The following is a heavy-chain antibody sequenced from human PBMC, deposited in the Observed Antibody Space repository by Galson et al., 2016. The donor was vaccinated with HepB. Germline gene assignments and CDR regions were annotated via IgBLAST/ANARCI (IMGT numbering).Heavy chain of an antibody. D-gene: IGHD4-17*01. Sequence: SVKVSCKASGYTFTSYGISWVRQAPGQGLECMGWISAYNGNTNYAQKLQGRVTMTTDTSTSTAYMELRSVRSDDTAVYSCARADDSGDYVGAVDIWGQGTIVTVSS. CDR2: ISAYNGNT. CDR1: GYTFTSYG. J-gene: IGHJ3*02. V-gene: IGHV1-18*01. CDR3: ARADDSGDYVGAVDI.